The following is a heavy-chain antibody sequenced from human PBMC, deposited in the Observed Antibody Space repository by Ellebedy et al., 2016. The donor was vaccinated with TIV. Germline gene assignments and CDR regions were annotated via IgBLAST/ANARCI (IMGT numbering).Heavy chain of an antibody. CDR3: AANGDY. J-gene: IGHJ4*02. Sequence: SETLSLXXSVSGASVTSTTYRWNWFRQPPGKGLEWIGNVYYTGGTDYHPSLKSRLTISVDTSKNQFSLQLTSVTAADTAVYYCAANGDYWGQGTLVTVSS. D-gene: IGHD2-8*01. CDR2: VYYTGGT. CDR1: GASVTSTTYR. V-gene: IGHV4-61*01.